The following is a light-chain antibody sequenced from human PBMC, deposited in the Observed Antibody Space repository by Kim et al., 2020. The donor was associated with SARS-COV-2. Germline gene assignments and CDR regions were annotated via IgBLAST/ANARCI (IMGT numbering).Light chain of an antibody. J-gene: IGLJ2*01. CDR1: RSNNGAGYD. CDR2: DNN. CDR3: QSYDNSLTVVV. Sequence: RGTISWTGRRSNNGAGYDEHWYQQLPGTAPKLLIFDNNNRPSGVPDRFSGSKSGSSASLTITGLQAEDEADYYCQSYDNSLTVVVFGGGTKLTVL. V-gene: IGLV1-40*01.